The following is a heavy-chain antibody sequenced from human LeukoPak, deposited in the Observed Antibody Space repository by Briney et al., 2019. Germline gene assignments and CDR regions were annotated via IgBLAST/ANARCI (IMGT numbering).Heavy chain of an antibody. CDR2: ISSKSDGGTT. V-gene: IGHV3-15*01. J-gene: IGHJ4*02. CDR3: ITEPHDYGDFTFGY. CDR1: GFTVNLYW. D-gene: IGHD4-17*01. Sequence: GGSLRLSCAASGFTVNLYWMTWVRQAPGKGLEWVGRISSKSDGGTTDYAAPVKGRFTILRDDSTNTLSLQMSSLKAEDTALYFCITEPHDYGDFTFGYWGQGTLVTVSS.